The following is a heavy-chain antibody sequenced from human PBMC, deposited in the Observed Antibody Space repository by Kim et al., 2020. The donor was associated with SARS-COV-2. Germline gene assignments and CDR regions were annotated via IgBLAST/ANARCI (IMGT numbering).Heavy chain of an antibody. CDR1: GYTFTSCA. CDR2: INTVTGKT. V-gene: IGHV1-3*04. D-gene: IGHD6-13*01. CDR3: ARDKAAAGIAFDI. J-gene: IGHJ3*02. Sequence: ASVKVSCTASGYTFTSCAIHWVRQAPGQRLEWMGWINTVTGKTRYSQKLQGRVTITRDTSASTAYMELSSLTSEDTAMYYCARDKAAAGIAFDIWGQGPMVTVSS.